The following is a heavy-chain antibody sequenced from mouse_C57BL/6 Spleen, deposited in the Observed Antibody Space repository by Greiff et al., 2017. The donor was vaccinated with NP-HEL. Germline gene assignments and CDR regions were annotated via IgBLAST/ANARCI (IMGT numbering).Heavy chain of an antibody. J-gene: IGHJ3*01. V-gene: IGHV1-61*01. CDR3: ARGVYDGYYLFAY. CDR2: IYPSDSET. Sequence: QVQLQQPGAELVRPGSSVKLSCKASGYTFTSYWMDWVKQRPGQGLEWIGNIYPSDSETHYNQKFKDKATLTVDKSSSTAYMQLSSLTSEDSAVYYCARGVYDGYYLFAYWGQGTLVTVSA. D-gene: IGHD2-3*01. CDR1: GYTFTSYW.